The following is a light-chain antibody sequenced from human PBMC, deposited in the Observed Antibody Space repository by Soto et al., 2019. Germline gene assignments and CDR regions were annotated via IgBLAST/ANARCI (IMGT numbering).Light chain of an antibody. CDR2: KAS. Sequence: DIQMTQSPSSLSASVGDRVTISCQASQGINKFLNWYQQKPGKAPKLLIYKASNLETGVPPRFSGSGSGTDFTLTISSLQPEDIATYHCQQYDNLPLTFGQGTRLEIK. V-gene: IGKV1-33*01. CDR1: QGINKF. CDR3: QQYDNLPLT. J-gene: IGKJ2*01.